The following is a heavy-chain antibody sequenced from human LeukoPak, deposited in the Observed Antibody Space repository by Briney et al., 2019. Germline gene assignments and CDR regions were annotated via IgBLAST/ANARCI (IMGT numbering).Heavy chain of an antibody. CDR1: GGSISSYY. J-gene: IGHJ1*01. V-gene: IGHV4-59*01. Sequence: SETLSLTCTVSGGSISSYYWSWIRQPPGKGLEWIGYIYYSGSTNYNPSLKSRLTISVDRSKNQISLKLSSVTAADTAVYYCARNAEYFQYWGQGTLVTVSS. CDR2: IYYSGST. CDR3: ARNAEYFQY.